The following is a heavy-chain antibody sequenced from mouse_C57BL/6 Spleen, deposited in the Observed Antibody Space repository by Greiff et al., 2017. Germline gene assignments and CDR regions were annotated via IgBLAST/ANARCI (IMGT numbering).Heavy chain of an antibody. D-gene: IGHD2-1*01. CDR2: IRNKANGYTT. CDR1: GFTFTDYY. J-gene: IGHJ2*01. Sequence: EVKVIESGGGLVQPGGSLSLSCAASGFTFTDYYMSWVRQPPGKALEWLGFIRNKANGYTTEYSASVKGRFTISRDNSQSILYLQMNALRAEDSATYYCARRDGNYGMYYFDYWCQGTTLTVSS. V-gene: IGHV7-3*01. CDR3: ARRDGNYGMYYFDY.